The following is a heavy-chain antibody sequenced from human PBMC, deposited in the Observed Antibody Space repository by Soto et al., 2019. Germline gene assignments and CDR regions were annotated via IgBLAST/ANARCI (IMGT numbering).Heavy chain of an antibody. CDR2: FDPEDGET. CDR3: ATETKYDILTGYFVSQYYYGMDV. Sequence: GASVKVSCKVSGYTLTELSMHWVRQAPGKGLEWMGGFDPEDGETIYAQKFQGRVIMTEDTSTDTAYMELSSLRSEDTAVYYCATETKYDILTGYFVSQYYYGMDVWGQGTTVTVSS. J-gene: IGHJ6*02. CDR1: GYTLTELS. V-gene: IGHV1-24*01. D-gene: IGHD3-9*01.